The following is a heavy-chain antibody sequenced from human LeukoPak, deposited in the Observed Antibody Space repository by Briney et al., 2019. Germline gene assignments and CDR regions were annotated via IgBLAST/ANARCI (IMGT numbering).Heavy chain of an antibody. Sequence: SETLSLTCAVYGGSFSGYYWSWIRQPPGEGLEWIGEINHSGSTNYNPSLKSRVTISVDTSKNQFSLKLSFVTAADTAVYYCARGSHVLLWFGELSAFDIWGQGTMVTVSS. V-gene: IGHV4-34*01. CDR3: ARGSHVLLWFGELSAFDI. CDR2: INHSGST. J-gene: IGHJ3*02. D-gene: IGHD3-10*01. CDR1: GGSFSGYY.